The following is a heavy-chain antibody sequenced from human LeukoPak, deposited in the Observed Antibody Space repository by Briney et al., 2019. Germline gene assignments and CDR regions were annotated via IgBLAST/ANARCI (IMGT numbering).Heavy chain of an antibody. J-gene: IGHJ5*02. D-gene: IGHD6-19*01. V-gene: IGHV4-38-2*01. CDR3: ARLIAVAGTGDYFNWFDP. CDR1: GYSISSGYY. Sequence: PSETLSLTCAVSGYSISSGYYWGWIRQPPGKGLEWIGSIYHSGSTYYNPSLKSRVTISVDTSKNQFSLKLSSVTAADTAVCYCARLIAVAGTGDYFNWFDPWGQGTLVTVSS. CDR2: IYHSGST.